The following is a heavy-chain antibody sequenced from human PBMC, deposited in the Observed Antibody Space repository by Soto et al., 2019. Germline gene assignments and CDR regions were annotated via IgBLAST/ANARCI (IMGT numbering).Heavy chain of an antibody. CDR2: IYYSGST. J-gene: IGHJ6*02. CDR1: GGSISSGGYY. Sequence: QVQLQESGPGLVKPSQTLSLTCTVSGGSISSGGYYWRWLRPHPGTGLEWIGYIYYSGSTYYNPSLKSRVTISVDTSKNQFSLKLSSVTAADTAVYYCARVCGGDCHYGMDVWGQGTTVTVSS. V-gene: IGHV4-31*03. D-gene: IGHD2-21*02. CDR3: ARVCGGDCHYGMDV.